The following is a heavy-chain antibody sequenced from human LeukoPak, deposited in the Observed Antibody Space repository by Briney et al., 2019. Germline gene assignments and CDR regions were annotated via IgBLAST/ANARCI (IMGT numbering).Heavy chain of an antibody. CDR2: IYYSGST. D-gene: IGHD1-1*01. CDR3: ARARRWNAAVEGWWFDP. Sequence: SETLSLTCTASGGSISNYYWSWIRQSPVKGLEWIGFIYYSGSTNYNPSLKSRVTISVDTSKNQFSLKLSSVTAADTAVYYCARARRWNAAVEGWWFDPWGQGTLVTVSS. V-gene: IGHV4-59*01. CDR1: GGSISNYY. J-gene: IGHJ5*02.